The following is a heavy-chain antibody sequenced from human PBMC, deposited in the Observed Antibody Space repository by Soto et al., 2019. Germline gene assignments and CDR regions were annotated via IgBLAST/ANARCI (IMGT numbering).Heavy chain of an antibody. D-gene: IGHD3-9*01. CDR1: GFTFSSYG. CDR3: ARSPHYDILTGYYFDY. CDR2: IWYDGSNK. V-gene: IGHV3-33*01. J-gene: IGHJ4*02. Sequence: PGGSLRLSCAASGFTFSSYGMHWVRQAPGKGLEWVAVIWYDGSNKYYADSVKGRFTISRDNSKNTLYLQMNSLRAEDTAVYYCARSPHYDILTGYYFDYWGQGTLVTVS.